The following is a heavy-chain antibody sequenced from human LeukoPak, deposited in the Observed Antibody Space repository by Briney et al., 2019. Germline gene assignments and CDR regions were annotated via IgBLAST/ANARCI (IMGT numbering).Heavy chain of an antibody. CDR3: ARGPPGVFIKRGGYDY. Sequence: PSETLSLTCSVSAYSISSGYYWGWIRQPPGKGLEWIGTIYYSGSTYYNPSLKSRVTISIDTSKNQFSLKLSSVTAADTAVYYCARGPPGVFIKRGGYDYWGQGTLVTVSS. CDR2: IYYSGST. J-gene: IGHJ4*02. CDR1: AYSISSGYY. V-gene: IGHV4-38-2*01. D-gene: IGHD3-3*01.